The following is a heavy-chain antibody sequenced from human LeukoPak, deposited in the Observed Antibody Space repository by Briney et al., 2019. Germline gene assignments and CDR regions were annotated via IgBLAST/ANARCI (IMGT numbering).Heavy chain of an antibody. V-gene: IGHV3-30*02. CDR1: GFTFSSYG. CDR2: IRYDGSNK. Sequence: GGSLRLSCAASGFTFSSYGMHWVRQAPGKGLEWVAFIRYDGSNKYYADSVKGRFTISRDNSKNTLYLQMNSLRAEDTAVYYRAKDGRAYCGGDCRNWFDPWGQGTLVTVSS. J-gene: IGHJ5*02. CDR3: AKDGRAYCGGDCRNWFDP. D-gene: IGHD2-21*01.